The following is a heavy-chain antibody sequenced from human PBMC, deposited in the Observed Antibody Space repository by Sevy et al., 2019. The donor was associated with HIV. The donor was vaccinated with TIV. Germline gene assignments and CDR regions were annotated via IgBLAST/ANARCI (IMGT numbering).Heavy chain of an antibody. CDR1: GFTFSKYS. Sequence: GGSLRLSCAASGFTFSKYSMSWVRQPPGKGLEWVSTLSFGCGEINYADSVKGRFTISRDNSKSSVYLQMNNLRPEDTAVSYGAREGCTKPHDYWGQGTLVTVSS. CDR3: AREGCTKPHDY. J-gene: IGHJ4*02. D-gene: IGHD2-8*01. V-gene: IGHV3-23*01. CDR2: LSFGCGEI.